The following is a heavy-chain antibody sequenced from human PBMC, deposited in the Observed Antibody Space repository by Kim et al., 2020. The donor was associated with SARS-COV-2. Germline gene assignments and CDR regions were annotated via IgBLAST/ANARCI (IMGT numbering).Heavy chain of an antibody. V-gene: IGHV4-39*01. J-gene: IGHJ4*02. CDR1: GGSISNSSYY. CDR2: IYYSGST. D-gene: IGHD6-13*01. Sequence: SETLSLTCTVSGGSISNSSYYWGWIRQPPGKGLEWIGSIYYSGSTYYNPSLKSRVTISVDTSKNQFSLRLSSVTAADTAVYYCARLDAAGATGIDYWGQGTLVPVSS. CDR3: ARLDAAGATGIDY.